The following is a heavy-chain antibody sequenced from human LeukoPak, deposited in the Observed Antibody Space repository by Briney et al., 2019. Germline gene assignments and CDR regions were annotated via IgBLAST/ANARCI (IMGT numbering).Heavy chain of an antibody. D-gene: IGHD2-21*02. Sequence: SETLSLTCTVSGYSISSGYFWGWIRQPPGKGLEWIGTIYHSGSTYYNPSLKSRVTISVDTSKNQFSLNLSSVTAADTAVYYCARDGGDYYDWGQGTLVTVSS. V-gene: IGHV4-38-2*02. CDR3: ARDGGDYYD. CDR1: GYSISSGYF. J-gene: IGHJ4*02. CDR2: IYHSGST.